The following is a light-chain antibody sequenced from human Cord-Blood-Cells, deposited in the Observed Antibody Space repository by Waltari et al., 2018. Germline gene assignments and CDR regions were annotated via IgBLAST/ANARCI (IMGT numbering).Light chain of an antibody. V-gene: IGLV2-14*01. Sequence: QSALTQPASVSGSPGPSITISCTGTSSDVGGYNYVPWYQQHPGKAPKLMIYEVSNRPSGVSNRFSDSKSGNTASLTISGLQAEDEADYYCSSYTSSSTRVFGTGTKVTVL. CDR3: SSYTSSSTRV. J-gene: IGLJ1*01. CDR1: SSDVGGYNY. CDR2: EVS.